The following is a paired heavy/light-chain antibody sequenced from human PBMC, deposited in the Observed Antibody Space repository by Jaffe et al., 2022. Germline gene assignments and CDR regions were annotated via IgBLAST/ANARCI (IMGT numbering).Light chain of an antibody. CDR3: QAWDSSTTSVV. V-gene: IGLV3-1*01. Sequence: SYELTQPPSVSVSPGQTASITCSGDKLGDEYVCWYQQKPGQSPVLVIYQDYKRPSGIPERFSGSKSGNTATLTISGAQAMDEAAYYCQAWDSSTTSVVFGGGTKLTVL. CDR2: QDY. CDR1: KLGDEY. J-gene: IGLJ2*01.
Heavy chain of an antibody. CDR3: ARQGYYGSGGYYSVGYSDY. CDR1: GYSISSGYY. Sequence: QVQLQESGPGLVKPSETLSLNCAVSGYSISSGYYWGWIRQPPGKGLEWIGSIFHSGNTYYNPSLKSRVTMSVDTSKNQFSLKLSSVTAADTAAYYCARQGYYGSGGYYSVGYSDYWGQGTLVTVSS. D-gene: IGHD3-10*01. CDR2: IFHSGNT. J-gene: IGHJ4*02. V-gene: IGHV4-38-2*01.